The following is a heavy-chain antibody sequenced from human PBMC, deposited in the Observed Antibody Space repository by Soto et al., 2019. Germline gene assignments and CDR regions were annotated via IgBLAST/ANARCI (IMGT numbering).Heavy chain of an antibody. CDR1: GFPVSSHY. V-gene: IGHV3-53*01. Sequence: GSLLLPCSASGFPVSSHYMSWVRQAPGKGLEWVSVIYAGGNTYYAESVKGRFTISRDNSKNKLSLQMNSLRAEDSAVYYCARTFAGDYHLGLWGQGTRVTVYS. CDR2: IYAGGNT. J-gene: IGHJ4*02. D-gene: IGHD3-16*01. CDR3: ARTFAGDYHLGL.